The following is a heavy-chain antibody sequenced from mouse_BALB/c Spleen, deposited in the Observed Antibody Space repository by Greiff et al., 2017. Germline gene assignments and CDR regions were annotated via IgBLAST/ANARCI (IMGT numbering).Heavy chain of an antibody. CDR2: IDPANGNT. D-gene: IGHD2-1*01. Sequence: EVQLQQSGAELVKPGASVKLSCTASGFNIKDTYMHWVKQRPEQGLVWIGRIDPANGNTKYDPKFQGKATITADTSSNTAYLQISSLTSEDTAVYYCARGSFYGNYAMDYGGQGTSVTVSS. J-gene: IGHJ4*01. CDR1: GFNIKDTY. V-gene: IGHV14-3*02. CDR3: ARGSFYGNYAMDY.